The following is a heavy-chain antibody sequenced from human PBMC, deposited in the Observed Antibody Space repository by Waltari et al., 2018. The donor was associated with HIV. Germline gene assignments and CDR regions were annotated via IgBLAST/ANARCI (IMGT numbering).Heavy chain of an antibody. CDR2: ISSSSSYI. Sequence: EVQLVESGGGLLKPGGCLRLSCAASGFLSSSRSMNWFGRAPGKGLEWVSSISSSSSYIDYADSVKGRFTISRDNAKNSLYLQMNSLRAEDTAVYYCARDQGYYGSGSYDGWGQGTLVTVSS. CDR3: ARDQGYYGSGSYDG. CDR1: GFLSSSRS. V-gene: IGHV3-21*01. J-gene: IGHJ4*02. D-gene: IGHD3-10*01.